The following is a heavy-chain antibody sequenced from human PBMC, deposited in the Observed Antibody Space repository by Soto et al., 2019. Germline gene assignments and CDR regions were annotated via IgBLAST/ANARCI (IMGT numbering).Heavy chain of an antibody. CDR1: GSRFTSYG. J-gene: IGHJ6*02. D-gene: IGHD2-8*01. CDR3: AMVDVYFTPSPQDV. Sequence: QVQLVQSGAEVKNPGASVKVSCKASGSRFTSYGIGWVRQAPGQGLEWMGWINAYNGNTNYAQNLQGRVTLTTDTSTSTAYVELRSLRSNDTAVYYFAMVDVYFTPSPQDVWGQGTTVTVSS. V-gene: IGHV1-18*01. CDR2: INAYNGNT.